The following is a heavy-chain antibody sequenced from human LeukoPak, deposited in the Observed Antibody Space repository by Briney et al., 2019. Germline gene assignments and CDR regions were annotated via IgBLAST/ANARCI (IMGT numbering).Heavy chain of an antibody. V-gene: IGHV3-23*01. CDR2: ISDSGGST. CDR3: ATPSGGYCSSNSCYAPFDY. D-gene: IGHD2-2*01. CDR1: GFTFSSYA. J-gene: IGHJ4*02. Sequence: GGSLRLSCAASGFTFSSYAMSWARQAPGKGLECVSSISDSGGSTYYADSVKALFTISRDYSKNTLYLQMHSLRTEDTPVYYCATPSGGYCSSNSCYAPFDYWGKGTLVTVSS.